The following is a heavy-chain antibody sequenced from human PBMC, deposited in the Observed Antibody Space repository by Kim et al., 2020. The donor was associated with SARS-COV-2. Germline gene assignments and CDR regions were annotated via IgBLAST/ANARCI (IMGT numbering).Heavy chain of an antibody. V-gene: IGHV4-59*01. CDR3: ARTYYYGSGSYYPDY. D-gene: IGHD3-10*01. J-gene: IGHJ4*02. Sequence: PSLKRRVTISVDTSKNQFSLRLSSVTAADTAVYYCARTYYYGSGSYYPDYWGQGTLVTVSS.